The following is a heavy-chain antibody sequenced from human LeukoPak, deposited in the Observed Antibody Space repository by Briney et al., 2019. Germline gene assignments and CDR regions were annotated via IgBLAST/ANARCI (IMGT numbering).Heavy chain of an antibody. Sequence: GGSLRLSCTASGFTFGDYVMSWVRRAPGKGLEWVGFIRSKAYGGTTKNAASVKGRFTISRDDSRSIAYLQMNSLKTEDTAVYYCTRRYNYDSSGYYYVRDAFDIWGQGTMVTVSS. J-gene: IGHJ3*02. CDR2: IRSKAYGGTT. D-gene: IGHD3-22*01. CDR3: TRRYNYDSSGYYYVRDAFDI. CDR1: GFTFGDYV. V-gene: IGHV3-49*04.